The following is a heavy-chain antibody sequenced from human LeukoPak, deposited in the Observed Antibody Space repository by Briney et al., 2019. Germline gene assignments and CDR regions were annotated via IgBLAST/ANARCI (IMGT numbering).Heavy chain of an antibody. CDR2: ISGCGGST. J-gene: IGHJ3*02. V-gene: IGHV3-23*01. CDR1: GLTFSSYA. D-gene: IGHD3-3*01. Sequence: GGSLRLSCAASGLTFSSYAMSWVRQAPGKGLEWVSVISGCGGSTYYADSVKGRFTISRDNSKNTLYLQMNSLRAEDTAVYYCAKDRIGGSVYGNAFDIWGQGTMVTVSS. CDR3: AKDRIGGSVYGNAFDI.